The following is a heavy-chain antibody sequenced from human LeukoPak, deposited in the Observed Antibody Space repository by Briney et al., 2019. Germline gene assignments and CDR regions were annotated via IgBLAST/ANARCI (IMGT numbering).Heavy chain of an antibody. J-gene: IGHJ1*01. CDR2: MNPNSGNT. D-gene: IGHD6-6*01. CDR1: GYTFTSYD. Sequence: ASVKVSCKASGYTFTSYDINWVRQATGQGLEWMGWMNPNSGNTGYAQKFQGRVTMTRNTSISTAYMELSSLRSEDTAVYYGARGPPSTQYFQHWGQGTLVTVSP. V-gene: IGHV1-8*01. CDR3: ARGPPSTQYFQH.